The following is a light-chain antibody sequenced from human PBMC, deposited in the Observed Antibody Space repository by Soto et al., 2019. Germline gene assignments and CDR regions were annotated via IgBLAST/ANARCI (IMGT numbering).Light chain of an antibody. V-gene: IGKV3D-15*01. CDR2: GAS. J-gene: IGKJ4*01. Sequence: EIVMTQSPATLSVSPGERATLSCRASQSVNSNLAWYQQKPGQAPRLLIFGASTRATGIPDRFSGSGSGTDFTLTISSLQPEDFATYYCQQSYSTPLTFGGGTKVDIK. CDR1: QSVNSN. CDR3: QQSYSTPLT.